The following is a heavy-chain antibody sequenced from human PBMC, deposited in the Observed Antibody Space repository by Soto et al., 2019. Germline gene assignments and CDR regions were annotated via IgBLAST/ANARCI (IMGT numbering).Heavy chain of an antibody. V-gene: IGHV4-59*11. CDR3: ARGLTYYDILTGYYEGYAFDI. J-gene: IGHJ3*02. D-gene: IGHD3-9*01. Sequence: SETLSLTCTVSGGSISGHYWSWIRQPPGKGLEWIGYIYYSGSTNYNPSLKSRVTISVDTSKNQFSLKLSSVTAADTAVYYCARGLTYYDILTGYYEGYAFDIWGQGTMVTVSS. CDR1: GGSISGHY. CDR2: IYYSGST.